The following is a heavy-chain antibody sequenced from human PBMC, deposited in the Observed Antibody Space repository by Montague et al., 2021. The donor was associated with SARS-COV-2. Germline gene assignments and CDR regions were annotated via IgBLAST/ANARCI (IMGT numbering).Heavy chain of an antibody. J-gene: IGHJ3*02. V-gene: IGHV3-9*01. CDR1: GFTFDDYA. D-gene: IGHD3-22*01. CDR2: ISWKSGSI. Sequence: SLRLSCAASGFTFDDYAMHWVRQAPGKGLEWVSGISWKSGSIAYADSVKGRFTISRDNAKNSLYLQMNSLRAEDTALYYCAKVMREDYYDSSGSPDAFGIWGQETMVTVSS. CDR3: AKVMREDYYDSSGSPDAFGI.